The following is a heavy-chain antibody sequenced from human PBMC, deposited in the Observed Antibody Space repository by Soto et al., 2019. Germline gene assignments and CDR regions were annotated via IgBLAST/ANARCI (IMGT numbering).Heavy chain of an antibody. Sequence: QVQLRESGPGLVKPSGTLSLTCAVSGDAISSSYWWNWVRQSPGRGLEWIGEIFHIGSTNYNPSLKGRLTMLVDKTKNHFSLTLTSVTAADTAVYFCARGPIRGVQYYFDLWGPGTLVAVSS. J-gene: IGHJ4*02. CDR2: IFHIGST. D-gene: IGHD3-10*01. V-gene: IGHV4-4*02. CDR1: GDAISSSYW. CDR3: ARGPIRGVQYYFDL.